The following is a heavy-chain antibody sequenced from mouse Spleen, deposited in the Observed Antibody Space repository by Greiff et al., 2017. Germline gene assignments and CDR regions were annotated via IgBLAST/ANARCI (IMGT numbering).Heavy chain of an antibody. CDR1: GFSLTSYG. J-gene: IGHJ3*01. D-gene: IGHD2-3*01. CDR3: ATSYDGLLRGAY. Sequence: VQVVESGPGLVAPSQSLSITCTVSGFSLTSYGVSWVRQPPGKGLEWLGVIWGDGSTNYNSALISRLSIIKDNSKSQVSLKLNSLQTDDTATYYCATSYDGLLRGAYWGQGTLVTVSA. V-gene: IGHV2-3*01. CDR2: IWGDGST.